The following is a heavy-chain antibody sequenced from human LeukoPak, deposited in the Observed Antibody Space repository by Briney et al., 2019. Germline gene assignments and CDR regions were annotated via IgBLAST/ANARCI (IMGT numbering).Heavy chain of an antibody. V-gene: IGHV3-48*04. CDR2: ISSGRTI. CDR1: GFTFSSYW. CDR3: ARLYSSSSGKAFDI. D-gene: IGHD6-6*01. Sequence: GGSLRLSCAASGFTFSSYWMSWVRQAPGKGLEWVSYISSGRTIYYADSVKGRFTISRDNAKNSLYLQMNSLRAEDTAVYYCARLYSSSSGKAFDIWGQGTMVTVSS. J-gene: IGHJ3*02.